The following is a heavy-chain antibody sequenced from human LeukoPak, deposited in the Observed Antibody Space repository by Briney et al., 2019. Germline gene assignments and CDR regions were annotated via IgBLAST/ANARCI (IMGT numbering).Heavy chain of an antibody. CDR1: GFTFSNYA. V-gene: IGHV3-9*01. Sequence: GGSLRLSCAASGFTFSNYAMHWVRQPPGKGLEWVSGISWNSGSIDYADSVKGRFTISRDNAKNSLYLQMNSLRVEDTAFYYCAKDNRRHYTSGPNPDSLHWGQGALVTVSS. CDR2: ISWNSGSI. CDR3: AKDNRRHYTSGPNPDSLH. J-gene: IGHJ4*02. D-gene: IGHD6-19*01.